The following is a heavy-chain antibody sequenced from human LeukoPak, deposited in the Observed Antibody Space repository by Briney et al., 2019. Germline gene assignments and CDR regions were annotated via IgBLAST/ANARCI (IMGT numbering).Heavy chain of an antibody. CDR1: GFTFSDYY. CDR3: ARIHYYDSSGLFVFDY. D-gene: IGHD3-22*01. CDR2: ISSSGSTI. J-gene: IGHJ4*02. V-gene: IGHV3-11*01. Sequence: PGGSLRLSCAASGFTFSDYYMSWIRQAPGKGLEWVSYISSSGSTIYYADSVKGRFTISRDNAKNSLYLQMNSLRAEETAVYYCARIHYYDSSGLFVFDYWGQGTLVTVSS.